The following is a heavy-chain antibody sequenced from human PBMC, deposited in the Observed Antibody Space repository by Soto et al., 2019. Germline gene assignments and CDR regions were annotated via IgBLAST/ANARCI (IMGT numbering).Heavy chain of an antibody. J-gene: IGHJ5*02. CDR1: GFTFSSYW. V-gene: IGHV3-7*01. CDR2: IKQDGSEK. D-gene: IGHD3-9*01. Sequence: GGSLRLSCAASGFTFSSYWMSWVRQAPVKGLEWVANIKQDGSEKYYVDSVKGRFTISRDNAKNSLYLQMNSLRAEDTAVYYCARVFPDYDILTGYYGERNWFDPWGQGTLVTVSS. CDR3: ARVFPDYDILTGYYGERNWFDP.